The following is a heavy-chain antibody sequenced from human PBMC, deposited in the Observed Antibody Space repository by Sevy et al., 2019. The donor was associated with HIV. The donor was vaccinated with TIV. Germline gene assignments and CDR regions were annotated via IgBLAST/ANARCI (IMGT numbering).Heavy chain of an antibody. Sequence: ASVKVSCQTSGYIFTDFYIHWVRQAPREGPEWLGRINPDSGGTNYAQKFQGRVIMTRDTSTKTAYMELSNLRSDDTAVYYCARGFGIKSPFHFVYWGQGSLVTCSS. J-gene: IGHJ4*02. V-gene: IGHV1-2*06. CDR1: GYIFTDFY. CDR3: ARGFGIKSPFHFVY. CDR2: INPDSGGT. D-gene: IGHD5-12*01.